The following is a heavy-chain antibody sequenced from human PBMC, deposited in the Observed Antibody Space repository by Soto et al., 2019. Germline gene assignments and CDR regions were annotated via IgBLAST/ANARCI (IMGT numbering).Heavy chain of an antibody. CDR3: ASLEITGY. CDR2: INTSGGST. D-gene: IGHD3-16*01. Sequence: QVQLVQSGAEVKKPGASVKVSCKASGYTLSSNYMVWVRQAPGQGLEWMGIINTSGGSTDYAQKFQGRRTMTRDTSTNTVYMELSSLRSEDTAVYYCASLEITGYWGQGTQVTVSS. J-gene: IGHJ4*02. V-gene: IGHV1-46*01. CDR1: GYTLSSNY.